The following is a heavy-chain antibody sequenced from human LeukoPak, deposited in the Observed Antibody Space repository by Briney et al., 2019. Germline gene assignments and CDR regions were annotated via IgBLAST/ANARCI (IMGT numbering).Heavy chain of an antibody. CDR2: MNPNSGNT. Sequence: ASVKVSCKASGYTFTSYDINWVRQATGQGLEWMGWMNPNSGNTGYAQKFQGRVTMTRNTSISTAYMELSSLRSEDTAVYYCAITKWSDYYTRWFDPWGQGTLVTVSS. V-gene: IGHV1-8*01. CDR1: GYTFTSYD. J-gene: IGHJ5*02. CDR3: AITKWSDYYTRWFDP. D-gene: IGHD3-3*01.